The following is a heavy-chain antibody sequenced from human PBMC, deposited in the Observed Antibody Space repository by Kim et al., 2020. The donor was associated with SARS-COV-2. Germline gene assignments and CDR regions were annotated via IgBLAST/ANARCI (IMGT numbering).Heavy chain of an antibody. Sequence: SPSRKRRVTRSVDTSKNQFSLKLSSVTAADTAVYYCAGDDWNSLGGWFDPWGQGTLVTVSS. CDR3: AGDDWNSLGGWFDP. V-gene: IGHV4-31*02. D-gene: IGHD1-7*01. J-gene: IGHJ5*02.